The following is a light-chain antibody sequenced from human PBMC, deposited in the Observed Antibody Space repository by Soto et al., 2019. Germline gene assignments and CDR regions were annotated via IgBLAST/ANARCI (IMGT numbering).Light chain of an antibody. J-gene: IGKJ1*01. Sequence: EIVLTQSPLSLPVTPGEPASISCRSIHILLHSNGYNYLDWYLQKPGQSPQLLIYLGSNRASGVPDRFSGSGSGTDFTLTISRLEPEDFAVYYCQQYGSSSWTFGQGTKVDIK. V-gene: IGKV2-28*01. CDR1: HILLHSNGYNY. CDR2: LGS. CDR3: QQYGSSSWT.